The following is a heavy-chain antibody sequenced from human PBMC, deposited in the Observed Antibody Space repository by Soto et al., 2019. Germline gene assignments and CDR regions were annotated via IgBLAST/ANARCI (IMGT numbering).Heavy chain of an antibody. CDR3: ARGGDGRRSGRMGAFDI. Sequence: QVQLVESWGGLVKPGGSLRLSCAASGFTFSDYYMSWIRQAPGKGLAWVSYISTIGSTIYYADSVKGRFTISRDNDKNAMYLKMNSLRAEDTAVYYGARGGDGRRSGRMGAFDIWCQGTMVTVSS. D-gene: IGHD6-19*01. CDR1: GFTFSDYY. V-gene: IGHV3-11*01. CDR2: ISTIGSTI. J-gene: IGHJ3*02.